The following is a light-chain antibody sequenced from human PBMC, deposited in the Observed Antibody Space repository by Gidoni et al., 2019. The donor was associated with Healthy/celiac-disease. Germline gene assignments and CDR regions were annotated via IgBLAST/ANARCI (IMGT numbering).Light chain of an antibody. CDR2: GAS. CDR1: QSVSSSY. Sequence: EIVLTQSPGTLSLYPGERATLSCRASQSVSSSYLAWYQQKPCQALRLLIYGASSMYNGIPDRFSGSGSGTDFTLTISRLEPEDFAVYYGQQYGSSSWTFGQGTKVEIK. CDR3: QQYGSSSWT. V-gene: IGKV3-20*01. J-gene: IGKJ1*01.